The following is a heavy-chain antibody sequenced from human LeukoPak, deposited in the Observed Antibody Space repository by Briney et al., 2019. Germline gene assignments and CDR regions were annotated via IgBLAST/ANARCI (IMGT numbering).Heavy chain of an antibody. D-gene: IGHD1-20*01. J-gene: IGHJ4*02. CDR1: GGSISSGSYY. Sequence: SETLSLTCTVSGGSISSGSYYWSWLRQPAGKGLEWIGRIYTSGSTNYNPSLKSRVTISVDTSKNQFSLKLSSVTAADTAVYYCARLYNSLFDYWGQGTLVTVSS. CDR2: IYTSGST. V-gene: IGHV4-61*02. CDR3: ARLYNSLFDY.